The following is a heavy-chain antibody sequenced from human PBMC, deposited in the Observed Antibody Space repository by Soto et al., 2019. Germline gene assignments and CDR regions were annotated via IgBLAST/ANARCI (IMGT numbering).Heavy chain of an antibody. V-gene: IGHV1-46*01. J-gene: IGHJ4*02. CDR1: GYTFTNSY. CDR2: ISPSGGIT. CDR3: ARGETYYLAY. Sequence: QVQLVQSGAEVRKPGASVKVSCKTSGYTFTNSYSHWVRQAPGEGLEWMGIISPSGGITDYAQKFQGRVTMTRDTSTSTVYMELRSLRSEDTAVYYCARGETYYLAYWGRGTLVPVSS. D-gene: IGHD2-21*01.